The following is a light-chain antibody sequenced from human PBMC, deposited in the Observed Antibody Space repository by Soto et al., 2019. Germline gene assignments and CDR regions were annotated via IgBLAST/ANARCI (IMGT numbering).Light chain of an antibody. CDR2: KAS. J-gene: IGKJ1*01. CDR3: QQYNTYSPWT. CDR1: QSISSW. Sequence: DIQMTQSPSILSASVGDRVTVTCRASQSISSWLAWYQQKPGKAPKLLMYKASSLESGVPSRFSGSGSGTEFTLTISSLQPDDFATYYCQQYNTYSPWTFGQGTKVDI. V-gene: IGKV1-5*03.